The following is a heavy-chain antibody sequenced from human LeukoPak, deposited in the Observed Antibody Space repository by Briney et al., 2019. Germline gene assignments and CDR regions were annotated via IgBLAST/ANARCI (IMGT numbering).Heavy chain of an antibody. CDR1: GFTFSNYN. Sequence: GGSLRLSCAASGFTFSNYNMNWVRGAPGKGLEWGSDIGSSGSSIFYAESVRGRFTVSRDNGKNSLYLQMNSLRDDDTAVYYCARSSGYQVPPGYWGQGTLVTVSS. V-gene: IGHV3-48*02. J-gene: IGHJ4*02. CDR3: ARSSGYQVPPGY. CDR2: IGSSGSSI. D-gene: IGHD2-2*01.